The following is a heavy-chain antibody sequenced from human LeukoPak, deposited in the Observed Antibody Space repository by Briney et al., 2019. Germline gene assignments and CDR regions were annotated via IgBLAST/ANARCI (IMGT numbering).Heavy chain of an antibody. CDR3: ARDAVEWQQLAYYFDY. V-gene: IGHV3-30*04. Sequence: GGSLRLSCAASGFTFSGYAMHWVRQAPGKGLEWVAVISYDGSNKYYADSVKGRFTISRDNSKNTLYLQMNSLRAEDTAVYYCARDAVEWQQLAYYFDYWGQGTLVTVSS. CDR1: GFTFSGYA. D-gene: IGHD6-13*01. CDR2: ISYDGSNK. J-gene: IGHJ4*02.